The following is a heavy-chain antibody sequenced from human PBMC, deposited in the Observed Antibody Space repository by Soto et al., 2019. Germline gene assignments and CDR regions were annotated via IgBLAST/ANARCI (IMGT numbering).Heavy chain of an antibody. CDR3: ARDCGGGSCYPGMDV. V-gene: IGHV3-21*01. CDR2: ISSSGYI. CDR1: GFNFNSYT. Sequence: GSLRLSCAASGFNFNSYTINWVRQAPGKRLEWLSSISSSGYIFSTDSVRGRFTISRDNAKNSVYLQINSLRAEDTAVYFCARDCGGGSCYPGMDVWGQGTTVTSP. D-gene: IGHD2-15*01. J-gene: IGHJ6*02.